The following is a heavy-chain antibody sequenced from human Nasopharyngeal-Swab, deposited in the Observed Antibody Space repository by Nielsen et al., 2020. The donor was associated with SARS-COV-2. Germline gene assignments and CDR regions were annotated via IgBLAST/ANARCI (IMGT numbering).Heavy chain of an antibody. CDR2: IWYDGSNK. CDR3: AREGFSAARGYYYGMDV. J-gene: IGHJ6*02. D-gene: IGHD2-15*01. V-gene: IGHV3-33*01. CDR1: GFTFSSYG. Sequence: GGSLRLSCAASGFTFSSYGMHWVRQAPGEGLEWVAVIWYDGSNKYYADSVKGRFTISRDNSKNTLYLQMNSLRAEDTAVYYCAREGFSAARGYYYGMDVWGQGTTVTVSS.